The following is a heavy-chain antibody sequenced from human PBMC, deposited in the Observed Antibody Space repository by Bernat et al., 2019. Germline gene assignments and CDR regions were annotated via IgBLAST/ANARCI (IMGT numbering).Heavy chain of an antibody. CDR1: GYSITSGYY. Sequence: VQLQEPGPGLVKPSQSLSLTCSVTGYSITSGYYWNWIRQFPGNKLEWMGYISYDGSNNYNPSLKNRISITRDTSKNQFFLKLNSVTTEDTATYYCARVCGSSYGYFDVWGTGTTVTVSS. CDR3: ARVCGSSYGYFDV. D-gene: IGHD5-12*01. V-gene: IGHV4-31*03. CDR2: ISYDGSN. J-gene: IGHJ6*04.